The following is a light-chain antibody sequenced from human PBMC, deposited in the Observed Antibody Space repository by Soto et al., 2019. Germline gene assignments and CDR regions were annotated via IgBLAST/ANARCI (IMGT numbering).Light chain of an antibody. Sequence: EIVMTQSPATLSVSPGERATLSCRASRTVSSNLAWYQQKPGQAPRLLVYGASTRATGIPARFSGSGSGTEFTLTIGSLQSEDFAVYYCQQYHNWPPLTFGGGTRWRSN. CDR3: QQYHNWPPLT. V-gene: IGKV3D-15*01. CDR1: RTVSSN. J-gene: IGKJ4*01. CDR2: GAS.